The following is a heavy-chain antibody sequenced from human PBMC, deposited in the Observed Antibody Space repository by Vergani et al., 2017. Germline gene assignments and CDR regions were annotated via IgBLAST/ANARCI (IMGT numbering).Heavy chain of an antibody. Sequence: DVDLVESGGGFVQPGGSRRLSCAASGFSFRTFSMFWVRQPPGKGLAWVSGISWNSGSIGYADSVKGRFTISRDNAKNSLYLQMNSLRAEDTALYYCVKDIAASGNYWYFDLWGRGTLVTVSS. CDR3: VKDIAASGNYWYFDL. J-gene: IGHJ2*01. D-gene: IGHD6-13*01. CDR1: GFSFRTFS. CDR2: ISWNSGSI. V-gene: IGHV3-9*01.